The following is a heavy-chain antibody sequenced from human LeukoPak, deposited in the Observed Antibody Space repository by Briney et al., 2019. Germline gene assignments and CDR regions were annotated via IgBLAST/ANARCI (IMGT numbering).Heavy chain of an antibody. D-gene: IGHD1-26*01. CDR1: GFTFSSYW. CDR2: INSDGSST. J-gene: IGHJ6*03. CDR3: AKGYGWEASYYYYYMDV. V-gene: IGHV3-74*01. Sequence: GGSLRLSCAASGFTFSSYWMHWVRQAPGKGLVWVSRINSDGSSTNYADSVKGRFTISRDNARNSLYLQMNSLRAEDTAVYYCAKGYGWEASYYYYYMDVWGKGTTVTISS.